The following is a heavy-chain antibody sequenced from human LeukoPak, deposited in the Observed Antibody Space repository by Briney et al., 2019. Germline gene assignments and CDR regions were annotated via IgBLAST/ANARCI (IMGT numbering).Heavy chain of an antibody. V-gene: IGHV1-18*01. Sequence: ASVKVSCKASGYTFTSYGISWVRQAPGQGLEWMGWISAYNGNTNYAQKLQGRVTMTTDTSTSTAYMELSSLRSEDTAMYYCASQVSATDNWFDPWGQGTLVTVSS. CDR3: ASQVSATDNWFDP. CDR1: GYTFTSYG. D-gene: IGHD5-12*01. CDR2: ISAYNGNT. J-gene: IGHJ5*02.